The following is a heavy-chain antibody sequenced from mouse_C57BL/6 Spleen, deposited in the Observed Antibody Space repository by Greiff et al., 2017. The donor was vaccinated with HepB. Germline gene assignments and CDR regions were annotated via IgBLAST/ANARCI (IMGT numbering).Heavy chain of an antibody. CDR2: INPGSGGT. CDR3: AREEDYYGFAY. D-gene: IGHD1-1*01. V-gene: IGHV1-54*01. J-gene: IGHJ3*01. Sequence: QVQLKQSGAELVRPGTSVKVSCKASGYAFTNYLIEWVKQRPGQGLEWIGVINPGSGGTNYNEKFKGKATLTADKSSSTAYMQLSSLTSEDSAVYFCAREEDYYGFAYWGQGTLVTVSA. CDR1: GYAFTNYL.